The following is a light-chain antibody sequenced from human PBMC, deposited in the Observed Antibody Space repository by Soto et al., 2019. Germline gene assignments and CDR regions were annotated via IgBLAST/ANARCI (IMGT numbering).Light chain of an antibody. CDR1: QSIRSW. CDR3: QQYNSYPLK. J-gene: IGKJ1*01. CDR2: KAS. V-gene: IGKV1-5*03. Sequence: DIQMTQSPSTLSASVGDRVTITCRASQSIRSWLAWYQQKPGKAPKLLIYKASSLESGVPSRFSERGAETEFTLNISSTPPDDFATYYCQQYNSYPLKFGHGNKVDIK.